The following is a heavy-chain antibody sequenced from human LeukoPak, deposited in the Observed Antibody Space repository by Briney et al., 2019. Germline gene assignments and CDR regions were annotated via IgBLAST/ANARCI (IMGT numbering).Heavy chain of an antibody. CDR2: IRYDGSNK. CDR1: GFTFSSYG. Sequence: SGGSLRLSCAASGFTFSSYGMHWVRQAPGKGLEWVAFIRYDGSNKYYADSVKGRFTISRDNSKNTLYLQMNSLRAEDTAVYYCANGPQYNTLTGYYKVRSHLDYWGQGTLVTVSS. V-gene: IGHV3-30*02. CDR3: ANGPQYNTLTGYYKVRSHLDY. D-gene: IGHD3-9*01. J-gene: IGHJ4*02.